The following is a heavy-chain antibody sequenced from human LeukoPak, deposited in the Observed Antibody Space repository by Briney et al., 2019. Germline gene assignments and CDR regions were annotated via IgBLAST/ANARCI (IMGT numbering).Heavy chain of an antibody. Sequence: GGSLRLSCAASGLTFSSYAMHWVRQAPGKGLEWVAVISYDGSNKYYADSVKGRFTISRDNSKNTLYLQMNSLRAEDTAVYYCARDGLGYGSSWYYFDYWGQGTLVTVSS. D-gene: IGHD6-13*01. J-gene: IGHJ4*02. CDR2: ISYDGSNK. CDR3: ARDGLGYGSSWYYFDY. V-gene: IGHV3-30-3*01. CDR1: GLTFSSYA.